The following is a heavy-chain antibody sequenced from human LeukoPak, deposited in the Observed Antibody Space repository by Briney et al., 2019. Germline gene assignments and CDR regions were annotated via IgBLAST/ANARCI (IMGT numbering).Heavy chain of an antibody. D-gene: IGHD6-6*01. V-gene: IGHV1-2*02. CDR3: ARGMAARY. CDR1: GYTFTDYY. J-gene: IGHJ4*02. CDR2: INPNNGGT. Sequence: PGASVKVSCKTSGYTFTDYYIHWVRQAPGQGLECMGWINPNNGGTNYAQKFQGRVTMTRDTSISTAYMELSRLRSDDTAVYYCARGMAARYWSQGTLVTVSS.